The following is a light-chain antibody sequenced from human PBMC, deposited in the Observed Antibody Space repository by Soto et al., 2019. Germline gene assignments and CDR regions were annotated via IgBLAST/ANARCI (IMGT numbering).Light chain of an antibody. J-gene: IGKJ1*01. CDR1: QSVSSY. V-gene: IGKV3-11*01. CDR3: KQRSNWPSWT. Sequence: EVVLTQSPATLSLSPGDRATLSCRASQSVSSYLAWYQQKPRQAPRLLIYDASNRAAGIPARFSGSGSGADFTVTISSLEPKDFAVYYCKQRSNWPSWTFGQGTKVDIK. CDR2: DAS.